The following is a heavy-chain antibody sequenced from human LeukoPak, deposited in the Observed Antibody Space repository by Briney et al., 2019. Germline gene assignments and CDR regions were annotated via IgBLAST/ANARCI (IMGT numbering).Heavy chain of an antibody. CDR1: GFTFSSYA. V-gene: IGHV3-23*01. J-gene: IGHJ4*02. CDR2: ISGSGGST. Sequence: GGSLTLSCPASGFTFSSYAMSWLRQAPAKGLEWVSAISGSGGSTYYADSVKGRLTISRDNTNNTLYLKMNSLRAEDTAEYYSTKEMFSSDYYDYWGQGTLVTVSS. CDR3: TKEMFSSDYYDY. D-gene: IGHD6-25*01.